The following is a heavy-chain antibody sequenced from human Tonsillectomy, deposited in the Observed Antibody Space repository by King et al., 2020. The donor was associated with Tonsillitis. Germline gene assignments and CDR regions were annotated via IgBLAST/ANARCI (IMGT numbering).Heavy chain of an antibody. CDR2: ITWNSGSI. CDR1: GFTFDDFA. D-gene: IGHD3-3*01. V-gene: IGHV3-9*01. CDR3: AKQGTRRSGYYSSVDC. J-gene: IGHJ4*02. Sequence: VQLVESGGGLVQPGRSLRLSCAASGFTFDDFAMHWVRQAPGKGLEWVSGITWNSGSIGYADSVKGRFTISRDNAKNSLYLQMNSLRAEDTAFYYCAKQGTRRSGYYSSVDCWGQGTLVTVSS.